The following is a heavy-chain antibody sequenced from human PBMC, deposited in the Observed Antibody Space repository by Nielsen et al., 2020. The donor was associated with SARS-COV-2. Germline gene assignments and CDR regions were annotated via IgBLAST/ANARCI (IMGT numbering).Heavy chain of an antibody. Sequence: GGPLRLSCAASGFTFGSSWMHWVRQAPGKGLVWVSRINSDGRTTTYADSVKGRFTISRDNAKNTLYLQMNSLRAEDTAVYYCARAKFYDSGVDPWGQGTLVTVSS. CDR2: INSDGRTT. J-gene: IGHJ5*02. D-gene: IGHD5/OR15-5a*01. V-gene: IGHV3-74*01. CDR1: GFTFGSSW. CDR3: ARAKFYDSGVDP.